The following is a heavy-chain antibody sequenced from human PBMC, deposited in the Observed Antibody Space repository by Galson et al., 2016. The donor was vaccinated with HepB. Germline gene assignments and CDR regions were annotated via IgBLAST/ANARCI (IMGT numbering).Heavy chain of an antibody. V-gene: IGHV3-33*01. J-gene: IGHJ4*02. CDR2: IWYDGSNK. CDR1: GFTFSSYG. Sequence: LRLSCAASGFTFSSYGMHWVRQAPGKGLDWVAVIWYDGSNKYYVDSVKGRFTISRDNSKNTLYLQMNSLRAEDTAVYYCARFGVGSNALFDYWGQGTLVTVSS. D-gene: IGHD3-10*01. CDR3: ARFGVGSNALFDY.